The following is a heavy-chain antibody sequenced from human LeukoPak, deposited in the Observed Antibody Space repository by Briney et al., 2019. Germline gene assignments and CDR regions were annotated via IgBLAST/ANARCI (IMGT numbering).Heavy chain of an antibody. CDR2: ICVSVECK. CDR1: RFTLNRYA. V-gene: IGHV3-23*01. Sequence: GGSLRLSHAPSRFTLNRYAMSWVGLAPAGGLEGASVICVSVECKYYADSGKDQFTIPRDNSKHTLYLQMNGLRAEDAAVYYCAKVLLHCSCWYMVRGYLDHWGRGTLLSLSS. J-gene: IGHJ4*02. D-gene: IGHD6-13*01. CDR3: AKVLLHCSCWYMVRGYLDH.